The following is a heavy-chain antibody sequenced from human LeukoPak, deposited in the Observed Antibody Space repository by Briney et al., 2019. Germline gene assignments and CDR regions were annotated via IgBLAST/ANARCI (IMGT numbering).Heavy chain of an antibody. CDR2: IIPIFGTA. Sequence: SVKVSCKASGDTFSSYAINWVRQAPGQGLEWMGGIIPIFGTANYAQKFQGRVTITADESTSTAYMELSSLRSEDTAVYYCARSVGMVRVNWFDPWGQGTLLTVSS. V-gene: IGHV1-69*13. J-gene: IGHJ5*02. CDR1: GDTFSSYA. D-gene: IGHD3-10*01. CDR3: ARSVGMVRVNWFDP.